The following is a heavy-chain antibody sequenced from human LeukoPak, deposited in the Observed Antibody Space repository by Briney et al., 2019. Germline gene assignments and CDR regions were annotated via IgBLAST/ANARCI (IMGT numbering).Heavy chain of an antibody. V-gene: IGHV1-18*01. CDR1: GYTFTSYG. J-gene: IGHJ4*02. CDR3: AREDNCGGDCYPFDY. Sequence: GAPVKLSCNASGYTFTSYGISSWPQAPGQRLKCMGWISAYNGNTNYAQKLQGRVTMTTDTSTRTAYMELRSLRSDDTAVYYCAREDNCGGDCYPFDYWGQGTLVTVSS. D-gene: IGHD2-21*02. CDR2: ISAYNGNT.